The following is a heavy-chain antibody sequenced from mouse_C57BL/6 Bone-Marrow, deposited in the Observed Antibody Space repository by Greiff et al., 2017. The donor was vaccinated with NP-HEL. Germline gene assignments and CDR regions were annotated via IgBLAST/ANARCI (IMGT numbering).Heavy chain of an antibody. Sequence: EVQLQQSGAELVKPGASVKLSCTASGFNIKDYYMHWVKQRTEQGLEWIGRIDPEDGEPKYAPKFQGKATITADTSSNTAYLQLSSLASEDTAVYYCAFRQLRQRNYFDYWGQGTTLTVSS. V-gene: IGHV14-2*01. D-gene: IGHD3-2*02. CDR2: IDPEDGEP. J-gene: IGHJ2*01. CDR3: AFRQLRQRNYFDY. CDR1: GFNIKDYY.